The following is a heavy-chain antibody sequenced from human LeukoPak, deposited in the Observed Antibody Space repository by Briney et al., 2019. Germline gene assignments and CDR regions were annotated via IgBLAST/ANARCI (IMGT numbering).Heavy chain of an antibody. CDR1: GGSFSGYY. CDR2: INHSGST. J-gene: IGHJ3*02. V-gene: IGHV4-34*01. CDR3: AIEYSYGNAFDI. D-gene: IGHD5-18*01. Sequence: SETLSLTCAVYGGSFSGYYWSWIRQPPGKGLEWIGEINHSGSTNYNPSLKSRVTISVDTSKNQFSLKLSSVTAADTAVYYCAIEYSYGNAFDIWGQGTMVTVSS.